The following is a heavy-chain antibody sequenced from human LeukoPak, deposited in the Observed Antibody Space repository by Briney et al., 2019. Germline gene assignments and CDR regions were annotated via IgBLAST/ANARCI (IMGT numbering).Heavy chain of an antibody. CDR3: ARLVTMIVGRFDY. V-gene: IGHV1-2*02. J-gene: IGHJ4*02. D-gene: IGHD3-22*01. CDR1: GYTISGYY. Sequence: ASVKVSCKASGYTISGYYMHWVRQAPGQGLEWMGWINPNSGGTNYAQKFQGRVTMTRDTSISTAYMELSRLRSDDTAVYYCARLVTMIVGRFDYWGQGTLVTVSS. CDR2: INPNSGGT.